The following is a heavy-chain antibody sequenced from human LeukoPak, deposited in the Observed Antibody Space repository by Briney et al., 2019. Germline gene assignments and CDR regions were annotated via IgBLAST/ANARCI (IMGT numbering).Heavy chain of an antibody. Sequence: PGGSLPLSCAATGFTFSSYGMHWVRRAPGKGREWVAVIWYDGSNKYYADSVKGRFTISRDNSKNTLYLQMNSLRAEDTAVYYCAKDQSVTICGVSLSDYFDYWGQGTLVTVSS. CDR2: IWYDGSNK. V-gene: IGHV3-33*06. J-gene: IGHJ4*02. CDR3: AKDQSVTICGVSLSDYFDY. CDR1: GFTFSSYG. D-gene: IGHD3-3*01.